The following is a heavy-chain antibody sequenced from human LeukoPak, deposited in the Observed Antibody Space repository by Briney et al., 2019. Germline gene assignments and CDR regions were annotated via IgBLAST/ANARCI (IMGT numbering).Heavy chain of an antibody. V-gene: IGHV3-48*01. Sequence: QAGGSLRLSCAASGFTFSIYSMNWVRQAPGKGLEWVSYISSSSSSIYYADSVKGRFTISRDNAKNSLYLQMNSLRAEDTAVYYCARVSNAYDYYYMDVWGKGTTVTVSS. CDR3: ARVSNAYDYYYMDV. CDR1: GFTFSIYS. J-gene: IGHJ6*03. CDR2: ISSSSSSI. D-gene: IGHD2-8*01.